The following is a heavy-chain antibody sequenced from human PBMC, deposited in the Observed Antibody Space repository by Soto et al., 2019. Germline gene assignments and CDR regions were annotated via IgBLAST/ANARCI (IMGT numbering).Heavy chain of an antibody. Sequence: GGSLRLSCAASGFTSSSYDMHWVRQATGKGLEWVSAIGTAGDTYYPGSVKGRFTISRENAKNSLYLQMNSLRAGDTAVYYCARELTGDAFDIWGQGTMVTVSS. CDR2: IGTAGDT. CDR3: ARELTGDAFDI. D-gene: IGHD7-27*01. CDR1: GFTSSSYD. V-gene: IGHV3-13*01. J-gene: IGHJ3*02.